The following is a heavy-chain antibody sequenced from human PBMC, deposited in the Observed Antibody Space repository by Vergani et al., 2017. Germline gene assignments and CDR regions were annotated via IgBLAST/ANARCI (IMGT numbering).Heavy chain of an antibody. D-gene: IGHD2-8*02. V-gene: IGHV1-69*02. J-gene: IGHJ4*02. CDR2: IIPILGIA. CDR3: SIGHWYWFGYSDY. Sequence: QVKLVQSGAEVKKPGSSVKVSCKASGGTFSSYTISWVRQAPGQGLEWMGRIIPILGIANYAQKFQGRVTITADKSTSTAYMELSSLRSEDTAVYFCSIGHWYWFGYSDYWGQGTLVTVSS. CDR1: GGTFSSYT.